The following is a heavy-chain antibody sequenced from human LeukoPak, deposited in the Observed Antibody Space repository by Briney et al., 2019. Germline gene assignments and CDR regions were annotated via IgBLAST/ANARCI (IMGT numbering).Heavy chain of an antibody. CDR1: GFTFSSYG. CDR3: ARAYYYDSSGYYGY. Sequence: PGGSLRLSCAASGFTFSSYGMHWVRQAPGKGLVWVSRINSDGSSTSYADSVKGRFTISRDNAKNTLYLQMNSLRAEDTAVYYCARAYYYDSSGYYGYWGQGTLVTVSS. V-gene: IGHV3-74*01. J-gene: IGHJ4*02. CDR2: INSDGSST. D-gene: IGHD3-22*01.